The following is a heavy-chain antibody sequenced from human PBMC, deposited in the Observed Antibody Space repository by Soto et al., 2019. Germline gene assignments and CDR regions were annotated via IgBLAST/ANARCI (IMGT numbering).Heavy chain of an antibody. D-gene: IGHD2-2*01. CDR2: ISNNGGTT. Sequence: PVGCLRLSCAASGFTFSSDAMSWVRQAPGKGLEYVSAISNNGGTTYYADSVKGRFTISRDNSKNTLYLQMSSLRAEDTAVYYCVRXGVCSSTSCYGYFDNWGQGALLTVSS. CDR1: GFTFSSDA. J-gene: IGHJ4*02. V-gene: IGHV3-64D*08. CDR3: VRXGVCSSTSCYGYFDN.